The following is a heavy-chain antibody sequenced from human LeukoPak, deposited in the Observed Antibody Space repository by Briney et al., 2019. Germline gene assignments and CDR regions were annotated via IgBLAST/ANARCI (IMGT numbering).Heavy chain of an antibody. CDR2: IRYDGSNK. V-gene: IGHV3-30*02. CDR3: AKVYCSSTSCHNWFDP. J-gene: IGHJ5*02. D-gene: IGHD2-2*01. Sequence: GGSLRLSCAASGFTFSSYAMSWVRQAPGKGLEWVAFIRYDGSNKYYADSVKGRFTISRDNSKNTLYLQMNSLRAEDTAVYYCAKVYCSSTSCHNWFDPWGQGTLVTVSS. CDR1: GFTFSSYA.